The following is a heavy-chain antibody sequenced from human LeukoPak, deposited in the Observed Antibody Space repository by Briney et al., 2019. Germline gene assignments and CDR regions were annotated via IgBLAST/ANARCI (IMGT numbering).Heavy chain of an antibody. CDR1: GCSIIGYY. CDR3: WGEGRPDTAMARHNYYYMDV. D-gene: IGHD5-18*01. V-gene: IGHV4-59*01. CDR2: INYSGST. J-gene: IGHJ6*03. Sequence: PSETLSLTCPVSGCSIIGYYLIWIRQPPGKGLEWIGYINYSGSTNYNPSLRSRVTISVNTYGNQLSLKQSPVTAADAPVYYFWGEGRPDTAMARHNYYYMDVWGKGTTVTVSS.